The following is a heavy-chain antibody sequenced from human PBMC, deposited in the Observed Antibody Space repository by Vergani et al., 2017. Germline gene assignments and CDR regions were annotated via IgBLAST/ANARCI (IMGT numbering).Heavy chain of an antibody. CDR3: AKVGNIGPYYFDY. CDR1: GFTFSSSG. J-gene: IGHJ4*02. CDR2: IWYDGSNK. V-gene: IGHV3-33*06. D-gene: IGHD2/OR15-2a*01. Sequence: QVQLVESGGGVVQPGRSLRLSCAASGFTFSSSGMPWFRQAPGKGLEWVAVIWYDGSNKYYADSVKGRFTISRDNSKNTVYLQMNSLRAEDTAVYYCAKVGNIGPYYFDYWGQGTLVTVSS.